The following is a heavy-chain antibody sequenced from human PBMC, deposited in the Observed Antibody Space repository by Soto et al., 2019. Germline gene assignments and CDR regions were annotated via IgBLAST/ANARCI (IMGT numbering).Heavy chain of an antibody. V-gene: IGHV3-23*01. J-gene: IGHJ4*02. Sequence: EVQLLQSEGGMVQPGGSLRLSGAASGFTFDSYAMSWVRQAPGKGPEWVSALGGSGATTHYADSVKGRFTISRDNSKNTVYLQMNSLRVEDTAVYYCAKDAKGASAPYFFDDWGQGTLVIVSS. D-gene: IGHD6-13*01. CDR3: AKDAKGASAPYFFDD. CDR2: LGGSGATT. CDR1: GFTFDSYA.